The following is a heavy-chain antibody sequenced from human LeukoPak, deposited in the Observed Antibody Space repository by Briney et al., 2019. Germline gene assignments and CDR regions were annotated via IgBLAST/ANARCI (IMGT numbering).Heavy chain of an antibody. J-gene: IGHJ4*02. CDR3: ARDWSFYFDY. CDR2: ISSSGSTM. Sequence: GGSLRLSCAASGFTFSSSEMNWVRQAPQKGLEWNSYISSSGSTMYYADPVKGRFTISRDNAKNSLYLQISSLRAKETAVYYCARDWSFYFDYWGQGTLVTVSS. D-gene: IGHD1-26*01. CDR1: GFTFSSSE. V-gene: IGHV3-48*03.